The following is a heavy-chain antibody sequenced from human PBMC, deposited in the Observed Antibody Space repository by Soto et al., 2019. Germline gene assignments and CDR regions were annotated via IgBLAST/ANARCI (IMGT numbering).Heavy chain of an antibody. D-gene: IGHD1-7*01. Sequence: SLRLSCGGSGFTFDEYAMHWVRQAPGKGLEWVSGISWNSGSIVYADSVKGRFTISRDNAKNSLSLQMNSLNPEDTALYYCAIGLGTGTPFHFWGQGTPVTVSS. J-gene: IGHJ4*02. CDR3: AIGLGTGTPFHF. CDR1: GFTFDEYA. CDR2: ISWNSGSI. V-gene: IGHV3-9*01.